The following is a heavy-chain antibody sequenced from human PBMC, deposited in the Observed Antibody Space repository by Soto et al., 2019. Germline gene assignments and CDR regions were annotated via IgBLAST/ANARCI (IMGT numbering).Heavy chain of an antibody. CDR3: ARGRQYYDFWSGYPRDYDYMDV. D-gene: IGHD3-3*01. CDR1: GYTFTGYY. J-gene: IGHJ6*03. V-gene: IGHV1-2*04. CDR2: INPNSGGT. Sequence: QVQLVQSGAEVKKPGASVKVSCKASGYTFTGYYMHWVRQAPGQGLEGMGWINPNSGGTNYAQKYQGWVSMTRATSISTAYMELSRLRSDATAVYYCARGRQYYDFWSGYPRDYDYMDVWGKGTKVTVSS.